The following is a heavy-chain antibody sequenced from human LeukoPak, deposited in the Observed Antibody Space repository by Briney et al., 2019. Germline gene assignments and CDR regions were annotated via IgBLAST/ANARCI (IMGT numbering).Heavy chain of an antibody. CDR2: ISYDGSNK. Sequence: GGSLRLSCAASGFTFSSYAMHWVRQAPGKGLEWVAVISYDGSNKYYADYVTGRFTISRDNSKSTIFPQMNSLRAEDTAVYYCATNSGYDNFPRLYGMDVWGHGTTVTVSS. CDR1: GFTFSSYA. V-gene: IGHV3-30*14. D-gene: IGHD5-12*01. CDR3: ATNSGYDNFPRLYGMDV. J-gene: IGHJ6*02.